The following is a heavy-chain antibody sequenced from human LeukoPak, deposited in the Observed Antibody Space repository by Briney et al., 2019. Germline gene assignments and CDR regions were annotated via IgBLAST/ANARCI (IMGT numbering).Heavy chain of an antibody. Sequence: SETLSLTCTVSGGSISSGSYYWSWIRQPAGKGLEWIGRIYTSGSTNYNPSLKSRVTISVDTSKNQFSLKLSSVTAADTAVYYCARGSGSRAYYYYYMDVWGKGTTVTISS. CDR1: GGSISSGSYY. V-gene: IGHV4-61*02. D-gene: IGHD3-10*01. CDR2: IYTSGST. J-gene: IGHJ6*03. CDR3: ARGSGSRAYYYYYMDV.